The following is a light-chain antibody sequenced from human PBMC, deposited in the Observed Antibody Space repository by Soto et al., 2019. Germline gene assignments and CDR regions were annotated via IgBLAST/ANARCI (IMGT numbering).Light chain of an antibody. CDR2: EAV. J-gene: IGLJ2*01. CDR1: SRDVGSYNL. CDR3: CSYTGSSSPLV. Sequence: QSVLTQPASVSGSPGQSITISCTGTSRDVGSYNLVSWYQQHPGKAPKLIIYEAVERPSGISNRFSGFKSGNTASLTISGLQADDEDYYYCCSYTGSSSPLVLGGGTKLTVL. V-gene: IGLV2-23*01.